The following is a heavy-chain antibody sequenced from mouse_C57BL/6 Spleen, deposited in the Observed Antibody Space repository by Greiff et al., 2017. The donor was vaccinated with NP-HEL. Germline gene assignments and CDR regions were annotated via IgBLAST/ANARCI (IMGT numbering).Heavy chain of an antibody. Sequence: QVQLQQPGAELVMPGASVKLSCKASGYTFTSYWMHWVKQRPGQGLEWIGEIDPSDSYTNYNQKFKGKSTLTVDKSSSTAYMQLSSLTSEDSAVYYCVRAPYGFDYWGQGTTLTVSS. CDR2: IDPSDSYT. J-gene: IGHJ2*01. CDR1: GYTFTSYW. D-gene: IGHD1-1*01. V-gene: IGHV1-69*01. CDR3: VRAPYGFDY.